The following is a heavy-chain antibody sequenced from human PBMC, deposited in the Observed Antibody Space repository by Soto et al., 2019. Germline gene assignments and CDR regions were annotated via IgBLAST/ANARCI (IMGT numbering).Heavy chain of an antibody. J-gene: IGHJ6*02. V-gene: IGHV1-3*01. CDR2: INAGNANT. CDR3: ARDFWAAMGDYGVDF. CDR1: GYIFTAYS. Sequence: QVHLVQSGPEVRKPGASVRVSCEASGYIFTAYSIHWIRQAPGHGLEGRGWINAGNANTRYSQTFPGRLSITKDTPATTVYMDRSGLTSQDTAICFCARDFWAAMGDYGVDFWGQGPRVPVPS. D-gene: IGHD3-3*01.